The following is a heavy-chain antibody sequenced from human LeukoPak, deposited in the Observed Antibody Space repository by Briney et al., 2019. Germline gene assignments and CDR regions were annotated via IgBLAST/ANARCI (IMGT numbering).Heavy chain of an antibody. D-gene: IGHD1-26*01. CDR3: ARQRPGELQEKVFDY. J-gene: IGHJ4*02. V-gene: IGHV5-51*01. Sequence: GESLKISCKGSGYIFTNYWIGWVRQMPGKGLEWMGIIYPGDSDTRYSPSFQGQVTISADKSISTAYLQWSSLKASDTAMYYCARQRPGELQEKVFDYWGQGTLVTVSS. CDR2: IYPGDSDT. CDR1: GYIFTNYW.